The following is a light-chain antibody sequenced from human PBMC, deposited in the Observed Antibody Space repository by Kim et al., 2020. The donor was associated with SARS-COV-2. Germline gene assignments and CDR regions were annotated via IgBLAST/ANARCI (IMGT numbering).Light chain of an antibody. V-gene: IGLV2-14*03. CDR1: ISDVGGHDH. CDR3: SSYTDRNTLV. J-gene: IGLJ3*02. CDR2: DVH. Sequence: GQSVTISSTGTISDVGGHDHVSWYRQYPGKAPNLIIYDVHNRPSGVSDRFSGSKSGITASLTISGLQADDESIYYCSSYTDRNTLVFGGGTQLTVL.